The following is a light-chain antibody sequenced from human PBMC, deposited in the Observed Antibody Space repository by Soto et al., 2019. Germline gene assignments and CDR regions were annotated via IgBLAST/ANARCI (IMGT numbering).Light chain of an antibody. V-gene: IGLV2-14*01. CDR3: SSHTSGSTRV. CDR1: SGDVGGYDY. CDR2: EVT. J-gene: IGLJ1*01. Sequence: QSVLTQPASVSGSPGQSIAISCNGTSGDVGGYDYVSWYQQHPDKAPKLMIYEVTKRPSWVSNRFSGSKSGNTASLTISGLQPEDEADYYCSSHTSGSTRVFGSGTKLTVL.